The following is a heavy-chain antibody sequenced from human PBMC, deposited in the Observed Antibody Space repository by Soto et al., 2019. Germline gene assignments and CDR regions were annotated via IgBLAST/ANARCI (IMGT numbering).Heavy chain of an antibody. V-gene: IGHV1-18*01. CDR1: GSTFSTRG. D-gene: IGHD1-20*01. CDR3: ASDTEANRYND. J-gene: IGHJ1*01. CDR2: IRPDNGNR. Sequence: QVQVLQSGPEVKRPVAYVTVSCKTSGSTFSTRGFCWVRKAPGQGLEWVGWIRPDNGNRKSAQRLHSRVTLTTDTSARTAYMELRSLTSDDTAMYYCASDTEANRYNDWGQGPLVTVPS.